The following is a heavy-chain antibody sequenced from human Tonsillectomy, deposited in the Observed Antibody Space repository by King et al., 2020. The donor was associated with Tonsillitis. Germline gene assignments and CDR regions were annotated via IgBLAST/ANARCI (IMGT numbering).Heavy chain of an antibody. J-gene: IGHJ4*02. CDR2: MNPNSGNT. CDR3: ARVGGPVFSGGFVY. Sequence: QLVQSGAEMKKPGASVRVSCKASGNSFSVNDINWVRQAPGQGLEWMGWMNPNSGNTGYLQRFQGRVAMTMNTSTRTAYMELSNLRSEDTAVYYCARVGGPVFSGGFVYWGQGSLVTVSS. D-gene: IGHD2-15*01. CDR1: GNSFSVND. V-gene: IGHV1-8*02.